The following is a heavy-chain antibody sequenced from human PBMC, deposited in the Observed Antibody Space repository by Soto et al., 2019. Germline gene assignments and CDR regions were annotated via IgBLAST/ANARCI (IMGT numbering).Heavy chain of an antibody. D-gene: IGHD3-10*01. CDR1: GFTFRNYW. V-gene: IGHV3-74*03. Sequence: EAQLVQSGGGLVQPGGSMRLSCAASGFTFRNYWMHWVRQAPGKGLVWVSSITDTGGDAKYADSVRGRFTISRDNSKKTLYLQMSSLRADDSAVYFCARGSKDSYPGSRIFDFWGRGTLVTVSS. CDR2: ITDTGGDA. J-gene: IGHJ4*02. CDR3: ARGSKDSYPGSRIFDF.